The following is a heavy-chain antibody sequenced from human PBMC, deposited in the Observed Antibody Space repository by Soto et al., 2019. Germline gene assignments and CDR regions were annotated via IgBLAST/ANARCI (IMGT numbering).Heavy chain of an antibody. CDR1: GYTFTGYY. V-gene: IGHV1-2*04. J-gene: IGHJ6*02. D-gene: IGHD6-6*01. CDR3: ARVRVAARPTYYYGMDV. Sequence: ASVKVSCKASGYTFTGYYMHWVRQAPGQGLEWMGWINPNSGGTNYAQKFQGWVTMTRDRSISPAYMELSRLRSDDTAVYYCARVRVAARPTYYYGMDVWGQGTTVTVSS. CDR2: INPNSGGT.